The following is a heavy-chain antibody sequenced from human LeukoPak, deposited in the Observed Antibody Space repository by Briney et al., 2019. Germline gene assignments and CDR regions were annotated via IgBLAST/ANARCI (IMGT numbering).Heavy chain of an antibody. J-gene: IGHJ4*02. Sequence: PSETLSLTCAVYGGSFSGYYWSWVRQPPGKGLEWIGEINHSGSTNYNPSLKSRVTISVDTSKNQFSLKLSSVTAADTAVYYCARRGRRGWLNGWGQGTLVTVSS. CDR2: INHSGST. CDR1: GGSFSGYY. CDR3: ARRGRRGWLNG. V-gene: IGHV4-34*01. D-gene: IGHD6-19*01.